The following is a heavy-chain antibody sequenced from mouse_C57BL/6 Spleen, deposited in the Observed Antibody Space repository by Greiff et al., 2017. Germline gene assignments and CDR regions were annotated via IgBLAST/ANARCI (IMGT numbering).Heavy chain of an antibody. J-gene: IGHJ3*01. Sequence: QVQLQQPGAELVRPGTSVKLSCKASGYTFTSYWMHWVKQRPGQGLEWIGVIDPSDSYTNYNQKFKGKATLTVDTSSSTAYMQLSSLTSEDSAVYYCARHYDYDSWFAYWGQGTLVTVSA. CDR3: ARHYDYDSWFAY. CDR1: GYTFTSYW. V-gene: IGHV1-59*01. CDR2: IDPSDSYT. D-gene: IGHD2-4*01.